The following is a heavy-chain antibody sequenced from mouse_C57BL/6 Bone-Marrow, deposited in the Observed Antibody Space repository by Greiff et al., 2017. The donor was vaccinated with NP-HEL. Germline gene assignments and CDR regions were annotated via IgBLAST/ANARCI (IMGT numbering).Heavy chain of an antibody. Sequence: VQLQQSGAELVRPGTSVKMSCKASGYTFTNYWIGWAKQRPGHGLEWIGDIYPGGGYTNYNEKFKGKATLTADKSSSTAYMQFSSLTSEDSAIYYGARWGITTGGYWYFDVWGTGTTVTVSS. CDR2: IYPGGGYT. D-gene: IGHD2-4*01. J-gene: IGHJ1*03. CDR3: ARWGITTGGYWYFDV. V-gene: IGHV1-63*01. CDR1: GYTFTNYW.